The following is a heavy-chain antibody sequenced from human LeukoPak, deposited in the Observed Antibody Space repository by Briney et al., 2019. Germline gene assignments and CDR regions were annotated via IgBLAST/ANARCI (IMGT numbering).Heavy chain of an antibody. J-gene: IGHJ3*02. CDR1: GFTFSSYA. CDR3: AMMTDHDAFDI. D-gene: IGHD3-16*01. CDR2: ISGSGGST. V-gene: IGHV3-23*01. Sequence: GRSLRLSCAASGFTFSSYAMSWVRQAPGKGLEWVSAISGSGGSTYYADSVKGRFTISRDSSKNTLYLQMNSLRAEDTAVYYCAMMTDHDAFDIWGQGTMVTVSS.